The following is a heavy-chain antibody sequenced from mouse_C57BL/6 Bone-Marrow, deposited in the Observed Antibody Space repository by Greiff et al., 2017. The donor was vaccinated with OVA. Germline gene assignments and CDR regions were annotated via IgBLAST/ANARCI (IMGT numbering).Heavy chain of an antibody. D-gene: IGHD2-3*01. Sequence: EVKLVESGGGLVKPGGSLKLSCAASGFTFSDYGMHWVRQAPEKGLEWVAYISSGSSTIYYADTVKGRVTISRDNAKNTLFLQMTSLRSDDAAVYYCAGSGDGYPWFGFWGQGTLDTVSA. CDR2: ISSGSSTI. CDR3: AGSGDGYPWFGF. J-gene: IGHJ3*01. CDR1: GFTFSDYG. V-gene: IGHV5-17*01.